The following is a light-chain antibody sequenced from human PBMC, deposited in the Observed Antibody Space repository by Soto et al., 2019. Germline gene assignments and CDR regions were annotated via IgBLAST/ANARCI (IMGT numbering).Light chain of an antibody. CDR1: QSVSSY. CDR2: DAS. V-gene: IGKV3-11*01. J-gene: IGKJ3*01. Sequence: EIVLTQSPVTLSLSPGERATLSCRASQSVSSYLAWYQQKPGQAPRLLIYDASNRATGIPARFSGSGSGTDFTLTISSLEPEDLAVYYCQQRSNWPIFTFGPGTKVDIK. CDR3: QQRSNWPIFT.